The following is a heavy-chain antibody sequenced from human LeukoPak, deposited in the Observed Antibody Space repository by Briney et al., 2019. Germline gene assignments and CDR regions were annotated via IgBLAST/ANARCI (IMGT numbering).Heavy chain of an antibody. V-gene: IGHV3-23*01. J-gene: IGHJ4*02. CDR2: ISGSGGST. Sequence: GGSLRLSCAASGFTFSSYAMSWVRQAPGKGLQCVSAISGSGGSTYYADSVKGRFTISRDNSKNTLYLQMNSLRAEDTAVYYCAKDGTAMVTGDYWGQGTLVTVSS. CDR3: AKDGTAMVTGDY. CDR1: GFTFSSYA. D-gene: IGHD5-18*01.